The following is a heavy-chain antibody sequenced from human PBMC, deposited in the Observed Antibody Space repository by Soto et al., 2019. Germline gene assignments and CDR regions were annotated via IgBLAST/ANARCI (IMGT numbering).Heavy chain of an antibody. J-gene: IGHJ6*02. V-gene: IGHV4-30-4*01. CDR2: IHYSGSV. CDR3: VREDDGGDRDYYGLDV. Sequence: QVQLQESGPGLVRPSQTLSLTCTVSGGSIRSDNYHWTWIRQTPGKGREWIGYIHYSGSVYYNPSLQSRVTMSVDTSKNLFSLKLSSVTAADTAVYFCVREDDGGDRDYYGLDVWGQGTTVTVSS. D-gene: IGHD4-17*01. CDR1: GGSIRSDNYH.